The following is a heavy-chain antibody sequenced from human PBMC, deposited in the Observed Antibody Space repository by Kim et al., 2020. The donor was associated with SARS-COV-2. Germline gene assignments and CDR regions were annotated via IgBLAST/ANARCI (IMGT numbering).Heavy chain of an antibody. D-gene: IGHD3-16*01. CDR3: ARRLILGAFDI. J-gene: IGHJ3*02. CDR2: K. Sequence: KRYSPSLKSRITITKDTSKNQVGLTMTNMDPVDTAKYYCARRLILGAFDIWGQGTMVTVSS. V-gene: IGHV2-5*01.